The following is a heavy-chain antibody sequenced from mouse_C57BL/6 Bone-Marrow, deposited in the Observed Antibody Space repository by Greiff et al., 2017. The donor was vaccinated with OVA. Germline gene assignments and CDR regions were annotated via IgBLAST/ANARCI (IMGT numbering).Heavy chain of an antibody. CDR2: INPSSGYT. J-gene: IGHJ3*01. CDR3: AREDGNWFAY. V-gene: IGHV1-4*01. D-gene: IGHD2-1*01. Sequence: QVQLQQSGAELARPGASVKMSCKASGYTFTSYTMHWVKQRPGQGLEWIGYINPSSGYTKYNQKFKDKATLTAAKSSSTAYMQLSSLTSEDSAVYYCAREDGNWFAYWGQGTLVTVSA. CDR1: GYTFTSYT.